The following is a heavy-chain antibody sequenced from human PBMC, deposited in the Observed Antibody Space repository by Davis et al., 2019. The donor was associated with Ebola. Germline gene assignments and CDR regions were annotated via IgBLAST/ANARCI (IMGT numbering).Heavy chain of an antibody. CDR1: GYTFTSYG. Sequence: ASVQVSCKASGYTFTSYGISWVRQAPGQGLEWMGWISAYNGNTNYAQKLQGRVTMTTDTSTSTAYMELRSLRSDDTAVYYCARAANDFWSGYPSVYYYYMDVWGKGTTVTVSS. V-gene: IGHV1-18*04. CDR2: ISAYNGNT. J-gene: IGHJ6*03. CDR3: ARAANDFWSGYPSVYYYYMDV. D-gene: IGHD3-3*01.